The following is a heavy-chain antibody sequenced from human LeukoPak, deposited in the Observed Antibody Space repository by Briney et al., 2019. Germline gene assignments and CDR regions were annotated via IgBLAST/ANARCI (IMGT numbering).Heavy chain of an antibody. Sequence: SETLSLTCAVYGGSFSGYYWSWVRQPPGKGLEWIGEISHSGSTNYNPSLKSRVTISVDTSKNQFSLKLSSVTAAATAVYSCARGVVITTPLYYYYYYMDVWGKGTTVTVSS. V-gene: IGHV4-34*01. CDR2: ISHSGST. CDR1: GGSFSGYY. D-gene: IGHD3-22*01. J-gene: IGHJ6*03. CDR3: ARGVVITTPLYYYYYYMDV.